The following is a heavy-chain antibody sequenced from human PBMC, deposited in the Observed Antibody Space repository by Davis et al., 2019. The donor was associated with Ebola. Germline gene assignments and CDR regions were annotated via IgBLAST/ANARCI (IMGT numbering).Heavy chain of an antibody. V-gene: IGHV4-39*01. CDR1: GGSLSNSLNY. CDR2: AHFGGST. J-gene: IGHJ5*02. Sequence: SETLSLTCTVSGGSLSNSLNYWTWLRQVPGKGLEWIGSAHFGGSTFYNPSLKSRVTISVDTSRNQFSLKLTSVTAADTALYYCARRAETTIFGVEKGWFDPWGQGTLVTVSS. D-gene: IGHD3-3*01. CDR3: ARRAETTIFGVEKGWFDP.